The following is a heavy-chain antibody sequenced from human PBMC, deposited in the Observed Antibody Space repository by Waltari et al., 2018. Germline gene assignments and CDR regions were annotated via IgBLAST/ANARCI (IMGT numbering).Heavy chain of an antibody. CDR3: VRSGSSTPFDY. D-gene: IGHD6-6*01. J-gene: IGHJ4*02. V-gene: IGHV3-74*01. CDR2: IRGDGSFT. CDR1: GFTFSSYW. Sequence: EVQLVESGGGVIQPGGSLRLSCAVSGFTFSSYWMHWVRQAPGKGLVWVSRIRGDGSFTSYADSVKGRFTISRDNANNTLYLQMNSLRAEETAVYYCVRSGSSTPFDYWGQGTLVTVSS.